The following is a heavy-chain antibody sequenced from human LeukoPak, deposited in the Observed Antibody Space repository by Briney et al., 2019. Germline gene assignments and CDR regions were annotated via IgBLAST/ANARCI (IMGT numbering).Heavy chain of an antibody. CDR1: GYTFTGYY. CDR2: INPNSGGT. Sequence: ASVKVSCKASGYTFTGYYMHWVRQAPGQGLEWMGWINPNSGGTNYAQKFKGRVTMTRDTSISTAYMELSRLRSDDTAVYYCARATYYYDSSGRRAFDIWGQGTMVTVSS. CDR3: ARATYYYDSSGRRAFDI. D-gene: IGHD3-22*01. J-gene: IGHJ3*02. V-gene: IGHV1-2*02.